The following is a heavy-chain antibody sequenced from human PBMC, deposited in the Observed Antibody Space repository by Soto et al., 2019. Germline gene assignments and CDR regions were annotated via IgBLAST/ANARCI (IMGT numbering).Heavy chain of an antibody. CDR3: AREKTSYGMAV. Sequence: QVQLVQSGAEVKKPGASVKVSCKASGYTFTSYDINWVRQATGHGIEWNGWMNPNSGNTGYAQKFQGRVTMTMDTSISTAYMELSSLRSEDRLVYYCAREKTSYGMAVWAQGTTVTVSS. CDR1: GYTFTSYD. CDR2: MNPNSGNT. J-gene: IGHJ6*02. V-gene: IGHV1-8*01.